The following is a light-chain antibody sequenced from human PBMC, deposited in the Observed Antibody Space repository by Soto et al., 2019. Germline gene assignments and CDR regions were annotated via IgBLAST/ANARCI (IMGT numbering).Light chain of an antibody. J-gene: IGLJ3*02. CDR3: AAWDQSLTGWV. Sequence: QSVLTQPPSASGTPGQSLTISCSGSSSNIGSHFVYWYQHLPGTAPKLLIFRDGQRPSGVPARFFGSKSGTSASLAITGRRSEDEADYYCAAWDQSLTGWVFGGGTKLTVL. V-gene: IGLV1-47*01. CDR2: RDG. CDR1: SSNIGSHF.